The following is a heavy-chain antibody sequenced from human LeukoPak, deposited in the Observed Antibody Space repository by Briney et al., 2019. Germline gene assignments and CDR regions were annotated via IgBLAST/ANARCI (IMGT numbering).Heavy chain of an antibody. V-gene: IGHV1-2*02. CDR1: GYTFTGYY. Sequence: ASVKVSCKASGYTFTGYYMHWVRQAPGQGLEWMGWINPNSGGTNYAQKLQGRVTMTTDTSTSTAYMELRSLRSDDTAVYYCARVGPGDYYYYYMDVWGKGTTVTVSS. CDR2: INPNSGGT. J-gene: IGHJ6*03. D-gene: IGHD1-14*01. CDR3: ARVGPGDYYYYYMDV.